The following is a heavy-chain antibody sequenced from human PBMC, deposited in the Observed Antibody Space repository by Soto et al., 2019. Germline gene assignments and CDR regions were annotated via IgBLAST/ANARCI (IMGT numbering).Heavy chain of an antibody. Sequence: SETLSLTCTVSGGSISSYYWSWIRHPPGKGLEWIGYIYYSGSTNYNPSLKIRVTISVDTSKNQFSLKLSSVTAADTAVYYCAGDLVGPGGDAFDIWGQGTMVTVSS. V-gene: IGHV4-59*01. CDR1: GGSISSYY. CDR2: IYYSGST. J-gene: IGHJ3*02. D-gene: IGHD3-10*01. CDR3: AGDLVGPGGDAFDI.